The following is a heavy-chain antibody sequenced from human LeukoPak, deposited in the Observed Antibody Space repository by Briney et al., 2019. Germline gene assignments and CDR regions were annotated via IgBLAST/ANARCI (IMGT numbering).Heavy chain of an antibody. J-gene: IGHJ4*02. CDR2: ISAYNGNT. CDR3: AREPGYCISTSCYRYFDY. V-gene: IGHV1-18*04. CDR1: GYTFTSYG. D-gene: IGHD2-2*01. Sequence: ASVKVSCKASGYTFTSYGISWVRQAPGQGLEWMGWISAYNGNTNYAQKLQGRVTMTTDTSTSTAYMELRSLRSDDTAVYYCAREPGYCISTSCYRYFDYWGQGTLVTVSS.